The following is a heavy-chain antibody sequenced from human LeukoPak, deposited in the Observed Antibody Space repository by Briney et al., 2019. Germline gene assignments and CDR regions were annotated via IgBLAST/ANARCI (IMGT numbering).Heavy chain of an antibody. D-gene: IGHD3-10*01. J-gene: IGHJ4*02. V-gene: IGHV4-39*07. CDR2: IYYSGST. Sequence: SETLSLTCTVSGGSISSSSYYWGWIRQPPGKGLEWIGSIYYSGSTYYNPSLKSRVTISVDTSKNQFSLKLSSVTAADTAVYYCARRAWRGKERMVRAPFDYWGQGTLVTVSS. CDR1: GGSISSSSYY. CDR3: ARRAWRGKERMVRAPFDY.